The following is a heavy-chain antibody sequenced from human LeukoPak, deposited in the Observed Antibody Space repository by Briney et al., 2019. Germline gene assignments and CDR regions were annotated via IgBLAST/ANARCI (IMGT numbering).Heavy chain of an antibody. V-gene: IGHV4-59*01. CDR3: ARIKFQDAFDI. J-gene: IGHJ3*02. CDR1: GGSISSYY. Sequence: SETLSLTCTVSGGSISSYYWSWIRQPPGKGLEWIGYIYYSGSANYNPSLKSRVTISVDTSKNQFSLKLSSVTAADTAVYYCARIKFQDAFDIWGQGTMVTVSS. CDR2: IYYSGSA. D-gene: IGHD2-21*01.